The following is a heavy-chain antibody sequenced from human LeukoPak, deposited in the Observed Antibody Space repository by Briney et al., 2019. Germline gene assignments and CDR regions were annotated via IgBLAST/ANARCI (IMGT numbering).Heavy chain of an antibody. Sequence: SETLSLTCAVYGGSFSGYHWSWIRQPPGKGLEWIGEINHSGSTNYNPSLKSRVTISVDTSKNQFSLKLSSVTAADTAVYYCARGALPYCSSTSCYPGYWGQGTLVTVSS. CDR1: GGSFSGYH. V-gene: IGHV4-34*01. D-gene: IGHD2-2*01. CDR2: INHSGST. J-gene: IGHJ4*02. CDR3: ARGALPYCSSTSCYPGY.